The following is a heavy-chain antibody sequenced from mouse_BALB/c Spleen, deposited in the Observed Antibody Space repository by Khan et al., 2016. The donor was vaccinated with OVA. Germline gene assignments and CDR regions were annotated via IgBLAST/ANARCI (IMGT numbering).Heavy chain of an antibody. J-gene: IGHJ2*01. V-gene: IGHV1S137*01. Sequence: VELVESGPELVRPGVSVKISCKGSGYTFTDYSMHWVKQSHAKSLEWIGVISTDSVNTNYNQKFKGKATLTVDKSSSTAYMELARMTSEDSAIYYCAIRDYFDYWGQGTMLTVSA. CDR2: ISTDSVNT. CDR3: AIRDYFDY. CDR1: GYTFTDYS.